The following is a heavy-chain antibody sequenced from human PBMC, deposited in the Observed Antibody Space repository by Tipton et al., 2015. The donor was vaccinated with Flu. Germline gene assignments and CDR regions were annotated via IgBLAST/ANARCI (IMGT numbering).Heavy chain of an antibody. CDR2: VSHSGST. Sequence: TLSLTCGVSGYSISSGYYWGWIRQPPGKGQEWIGSVSHSGSTYYNPSLKSRVTISIDTFKTQFSLRLSSVTAADTAVYYCVRLTYYYGSGTSDFWGQGTLVTVSS. CDR1: GYSISSGYY. CDR3: VRLTYYYGSGTSDF. J-gene: IGHJ4*02. D-gene: IGHD3-10*01. V-gene: IGHV4-38-2*01.